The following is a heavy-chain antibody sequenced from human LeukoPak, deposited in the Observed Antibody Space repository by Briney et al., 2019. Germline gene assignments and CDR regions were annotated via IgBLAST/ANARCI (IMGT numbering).Heavy chain of an antibody. CDR2: IYSGGST. CDR3: ARVDCSGGSCLWSRFDP. J-gene: IGHJ5*02. CDR1: GFTVSSNY. V-gene: IGHV3-66*01. Sequence: GGSLRLSCAASGFTVSSNYMSWVRQAPGKGLEWVSVIYSGGSTYYADSVKGRFTISRDNSKNTLYLQMNSLRAEDTAVYYCARVDCSGGSCLWSRFDPWGQGTLVTVSS. D-gene: IGHD2-15*01.